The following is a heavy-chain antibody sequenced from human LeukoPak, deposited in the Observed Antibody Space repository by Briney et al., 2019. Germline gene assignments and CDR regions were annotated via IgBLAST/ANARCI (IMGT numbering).Heavy chain of an antibody. CDR3: ARDIVGAKDFDY. J-gene: IGHJ4*02. CDR1: GGSFSGYY. V-gene: IGHV4-34*01. Sequence: SETLSLTCAVYGGSFSGYYWSWIRQPPGKGLEWIGEINHSGSTNYNPSLKSRVTISVGTSKNQFSLKLSSVTAADTAMYYCARDIVGAKDFDYWGQGTLVTVSS. CDR2: INHSGST. D-gene: IGHD1-26*01.